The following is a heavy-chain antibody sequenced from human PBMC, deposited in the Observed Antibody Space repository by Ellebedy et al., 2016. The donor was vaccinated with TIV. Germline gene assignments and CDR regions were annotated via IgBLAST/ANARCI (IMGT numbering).Heavy chain of an antibody. CDR2: IIPILGTA. Sequence: SVKVSCKASGGSFRNYAITWVRQAPGQGLEWMGRIIPILGTANYADRFQGRLTNTADKSTSPAYMELNSLTSGDTAMYYCAKMLVTWEGGYWGQGTLVSVSS. CDR1: GGSFRNYA. D-gene: IGHD2-21*02. CDR3: AKMLVTWEGGY. V-gene: IGHV1-69*04. J-gene: IGHJ4*02.